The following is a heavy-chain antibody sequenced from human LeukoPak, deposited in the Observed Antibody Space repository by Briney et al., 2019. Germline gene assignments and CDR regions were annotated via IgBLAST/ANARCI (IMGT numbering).Heavy chain of an antibody. J-gene: IGHJ6*02. CDR2: IAYDGSNK. Sequence: GGSPRLSCAASGFTFSRYTMHWVRQAPGKGLEWVAVIAYDGSNKYYTDSVKGRFTISRDNSKNTLYLQMNSLRGEDTAVYYCLRGAGMVRGVTGMDVWGQGSTVTVSS. V-gene: IGHV3-30*04. D-gene: IGHD3-10*01. CDR3: LRGAGMVRGVTGMDV. CDR1: GFTFSRYT.